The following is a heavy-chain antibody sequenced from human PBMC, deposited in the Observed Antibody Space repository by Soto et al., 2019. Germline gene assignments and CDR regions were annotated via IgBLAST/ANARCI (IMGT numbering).Heavy chain of an antibody. V-gene: IGHV4-38-2*02. CDR1: GFSISSDYY. J-gene: IGHJ3*02. CDR3: ARESDFWDDAYMRTFDI. D-gene: IGHD3-3*01. CDR2: TYHSGST. Sequence: SETLSLTCAVSGFSISSDYYWGWIRQPPGKGLEWIASTYHSGSTYYNPSLKSRVTISLDTSKNQFSLNLTSVTAADTAVYYCARESDFWDDAYMRTFDIWGQGTKVTVSS.